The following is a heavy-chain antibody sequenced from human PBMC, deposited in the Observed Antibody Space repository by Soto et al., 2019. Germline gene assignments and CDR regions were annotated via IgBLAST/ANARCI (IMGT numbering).Heavy chain of an antibody. CDR3: ARVIAAAGSKGDYYYYGMDV. J-gene: IGHJ6*02. Sequence: QVQLQESGPGLVKPSETLSLTCTVSGGYISSYYWSWIRQPPGKGLEWIGYIYYSGSPNYNPSLKSRVTISVDTSKNQFSLKLSSVTAADTAVYYCARVIAAAGSKGDYYYYGMDVWGQGTTVTVSS. CDR1: GGYISSYY. D-gene: IGHD6-13*01. V-gene: IGHV4-59*01. CDR2: IYYSGSP.